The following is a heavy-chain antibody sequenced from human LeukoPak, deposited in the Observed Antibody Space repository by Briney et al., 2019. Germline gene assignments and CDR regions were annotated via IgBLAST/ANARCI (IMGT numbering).Heavy chain of an antibody. J-gene: IGHJ5*02. CDR1: GGSISSYY. CDR2: IYYSGST. Sequence: SETLSLTCTVSGGSISSYYWSWIRQPPGKGLEWIGYIYYSGSTNYNPSLKSRVTISVDTSKNQFSLKLSSVTAADTAVYYCARDGGLWFDPWGQGTLSPSPQ. D-gene: IGHD3-16*01. V-gene: IGHV4-59*01. CDR3: ARDGGLWFDP.